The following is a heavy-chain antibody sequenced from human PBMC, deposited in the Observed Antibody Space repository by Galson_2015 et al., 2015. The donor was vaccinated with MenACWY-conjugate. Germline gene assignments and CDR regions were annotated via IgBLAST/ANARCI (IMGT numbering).Heavy chain of an antibody. CDR2: IRTKINNYAT. D-gene: IGHD6-19*01. J-gene: IGHJ4*02. V-gene: IGHV3-73*01. Sequence: SLRLSCAASGFTFSGSTMHWVRQASGKGLEWVGRIRTKINNYATEYAASVKDRFTISRDDSKNTAYLQMNSLKTEDTAIYYCTRHINSSGIFDYWGQGTLVTVSS. CDR3: TRHINSSGIFDY. CDR1: GFTFSGST.